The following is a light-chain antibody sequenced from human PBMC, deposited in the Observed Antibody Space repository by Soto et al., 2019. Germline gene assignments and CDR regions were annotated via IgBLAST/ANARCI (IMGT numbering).Light chain of an antibody. J-gene: IGKJ5*01. CDR1: QSVSRY. V-gene: IGKV3-11*01. CDR2: DAS. CDR3: QQRSKWPIT. Sequence: EIVLTQSPATLSLSPGERTTLSCRASQSVSRYLAWYQQKPGQAPSLLIYDASNRATGIPARFSGSGSGTDFTLTISSLEPEDFAVYYCQQRSKWPITFGQGTRLEIK.